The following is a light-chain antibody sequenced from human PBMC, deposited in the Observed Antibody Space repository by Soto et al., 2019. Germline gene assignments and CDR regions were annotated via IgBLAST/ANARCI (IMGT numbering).Light chain of an antibody. Sequence: QSVLTQPASVSGSPGQSITISGTGTSSDIGSYNYVAWYQQFPGKTPKLIIYEVRNRPSGVSFRFSGSKSGNTASLTISGLQAEDEADYYCISYRGSDTSYVFGTGTKV. J-gene: IGLJ1*01. V-gene: IGLV2-14*01. CDR1: SSDIGSYNY. CDR3: ISYRGSDTSYV. CDR2: EVR.